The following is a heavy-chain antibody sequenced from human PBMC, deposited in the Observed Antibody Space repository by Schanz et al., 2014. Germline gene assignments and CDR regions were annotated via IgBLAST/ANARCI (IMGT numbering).Heavy chain of an antibody. CDR3: ARGTDTAMEHRPFDY. Sequence: EVQLVESGGGMVQPGGSLRLSCAASGFTFSDHYMDWVRQAPGKGLGWVAVIYSGGSTFYTDSVKGRFTISRDNSKNMLYLQINNLRAEDTAVYYCARGTDTAMEHRPFDYWGQGTLVTVSS. CDR1: GFTFSDHY. V-gene: IGHV3-66*01. J-gene: IGHJ4*02. D-gene: IGHD5-18*01. CDR2: IYSGGST.